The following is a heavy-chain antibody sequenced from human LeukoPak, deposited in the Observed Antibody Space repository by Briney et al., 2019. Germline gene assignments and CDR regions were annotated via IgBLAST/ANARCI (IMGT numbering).Heavy chain of an antibody. J-gene: IGHJ6*03. CDR2: IKQDGSEK. V-gene: IGHV3-7*01. Sequence: GGSLRLSCAASGFTFSSYWMSWVRQAPGKGLEWVANIKQDGSEKYYVDSVKGRFTISRDNAKNSLYLQMNSLRAEDTAVYYCARDTTSHWSGIYYYYYMDVWGKGTTVTVSS. CDR3: ARDTTSHWSGIYYYYYMDV. D-gene: IGHD3-3*01. CDR1: GFTFSSYW.